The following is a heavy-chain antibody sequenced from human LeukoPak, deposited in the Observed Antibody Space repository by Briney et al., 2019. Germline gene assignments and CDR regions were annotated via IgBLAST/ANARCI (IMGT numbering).Heavy chain of an antibody. V-gene: IGHV4-34*01. CDR3: ARDPTTVVTTPYYFDF. CDR2: INDRGHT. D-gene: IGHD4-23*01. CDR1: GGSFSGYH. Sequence: SETLSLTCAVHGGSFSGYHWNWIRQSPGKGLEWIGEINDRGHTNYNPSLESRVTISVDTSKRQFSLKLNSVTAADTAVYYCARDPTTVVTTPYYFDFWGQGTLVTVSS. J-gene: IGHJ4*02.